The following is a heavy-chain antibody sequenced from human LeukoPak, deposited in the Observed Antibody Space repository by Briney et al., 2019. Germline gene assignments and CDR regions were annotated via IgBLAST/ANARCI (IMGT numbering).Heavy chain of an antibody. D-gene: IGHD3-10*01. Sequence: GGSLRLSCAASGFTFSSYSMNWVRQAPGKGLEWVSSISSSSSYIYYADSVKGRFTISRDNAKNSLYLQMNSLRAEDTAVYYCAGDPGVLWFREVDYWGQGTLVTVSS. CDR1: GFTFSSYS. V-gene: IGHV3-21*01. J-gene: IGHJ4*02. CDR2: ISSSSSYI. CDR3: AGDPGVLWFREVDY.